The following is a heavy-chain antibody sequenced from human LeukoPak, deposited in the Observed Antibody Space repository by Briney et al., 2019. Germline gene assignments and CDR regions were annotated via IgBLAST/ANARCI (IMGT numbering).Heavy chain of an antibody. D-gene: IGHD3-16*02. CDR1: GFTFSNAW. Sequence: GGSLRLSCAASGFTFSNAWMSWVRQAPGKGLEWVGRIKSKADGGTTDYAAPVKGRFTISRDDSKNTLYLQMNSLKTEDTAVYYCTTDSPFGGGVIVPGFDYWGQGTLVTASS. J-gene: IGHJ4*02. V-gene: IGHV3-15*01. CDR2: IKSKADGGTT. CDR3: TTDSPFGGGVIVPGFDY.